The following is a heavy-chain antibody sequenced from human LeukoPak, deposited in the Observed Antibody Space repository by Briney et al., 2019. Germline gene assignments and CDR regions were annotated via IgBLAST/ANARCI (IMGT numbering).Heavy chain of an antibody. V-gene: IGHV4-61*02. J-gene: IGHJ3*02. D-gene: IGHD6-13*01. CDR3: ARDQQQLYADGAFDI. Sequence: PLETLSLTRTVSDGSLSSGSSYGSWIRHPAGKGLEWVGRIYTSGSTNYNPSLKSRVTISVDTSKNQFSLKLSSVTAADTAVYYCARDQQQLYADGAFDIWGQGTMVTVSS. CDR2: IYTSGST. CDR1: DGSLSSGSSY.